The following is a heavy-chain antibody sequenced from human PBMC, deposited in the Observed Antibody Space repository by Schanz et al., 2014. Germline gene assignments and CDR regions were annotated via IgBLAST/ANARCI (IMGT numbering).Heavy chain of an antibody. D-gene: IGHD3-22*01. CDR3: AKSYDTSGYSGFDY. CDR2: ISHHGSER. J-gene: IGHJ4*02. V-gene: IGHV3-30*18. CDR1: GFTFSNYG. Sequence: QVQLVESGGGVVQPGRSLRLSCAASGFTFSNYGLHWVRQAPGKGLEWVTVISHHGSERYYADSVKGRFTISRDNSKNTLYLQMNSLRTEDTAVYFCAKSYDTSGYSGFDYWGQGTLVTVSS.